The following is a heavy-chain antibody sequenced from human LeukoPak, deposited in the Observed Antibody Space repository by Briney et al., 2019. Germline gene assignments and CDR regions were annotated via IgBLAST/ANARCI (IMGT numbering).Heavy chain of an antibody. CDR1: GGSISSYY. CDR3: ARDPNMVRGVRWAFDI. CDR2: IYTSRST. V-gene: IGHV4-4*07. D-gene: IGHD3-10*01. Sequence: SETLSLTCTVSGGSISSYYWSWIRQPAGKGLEWIGRIYTSRSTNYNPSLKSRVTMSVDTSKNQFSLKLSSVAAADTAVYYCARDPNMVRGVRWAFDIWGQGTMVTVSS. J-gene: IGHJ3*02.